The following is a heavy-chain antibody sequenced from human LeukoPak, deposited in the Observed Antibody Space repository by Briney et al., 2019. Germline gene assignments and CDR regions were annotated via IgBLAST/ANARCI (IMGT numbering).Heavy chain of an antibody. J-gene: IGHJ4*02. CDR1: GFGFSRYG. V-gene: IGHV3-30*02. Sequence: PGGSLRLSCAASGFGFSRYGIHWVRQAPGKGLEWVAFIRYDGSNKYYADSVKGRFTISRDNSKNTLYLQMNSLRAEDTAVYYCAKQGYDSSGYYGLFDYWGQGTLVTVSS. CDR2: IRYDGSNK. D-gene: IGHD3-22*01. CDR3: AKQGYDSSGYYGLFDY.